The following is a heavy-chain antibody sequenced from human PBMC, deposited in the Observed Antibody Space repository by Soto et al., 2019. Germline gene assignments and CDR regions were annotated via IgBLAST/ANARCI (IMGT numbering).Heavy chain of an antibody. Sequence: SETLSLTCTVSGGSISSGGYYWSWIRQHPGKGLEWIGYIYYSGSTYYNPSLKSRVTISVDTSKNQFSLKLSSVTAADTAVYYCAGGTGTILGLGWFDPSGQGTLVIVSS. CDR1: GGSISSGGYY. J-gene: IGHJ5*02. CDR2: IYYSGST. V-gene: IGHV4-31*03. CDR3: AGGTGTILGLGWFDP. D-gene: IGHD3-3*01.